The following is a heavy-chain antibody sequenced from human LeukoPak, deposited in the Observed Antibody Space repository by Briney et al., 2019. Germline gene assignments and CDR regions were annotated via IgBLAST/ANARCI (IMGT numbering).Heavy chain of an antibody. D-gene: IGHD6-19*01. CDR1: GYTFTSYG. CDR3: ARGYSSGWSSPRLDY. J-gene: IGHJ4*02. V-gene: IGHV1-18*01. Sequence: ASVKVSCVASGYTFTSYGISCVRQAPGQGLECMCWISAYDGHTNYAQNLWGSVTLTTDTSTSKAYMELSSLRSDDTGVYYCARGYSSGWSSPRLDYWGQGTLVTVSS. CDR2: ISAYDGHT.